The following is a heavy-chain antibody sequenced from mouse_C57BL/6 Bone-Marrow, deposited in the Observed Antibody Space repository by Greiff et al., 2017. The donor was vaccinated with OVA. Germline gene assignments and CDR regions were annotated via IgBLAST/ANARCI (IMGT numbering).Heavy chain of an antibody. Sequence: EVKLVESGPGMVKPSQSLSLTCTVTGYSITSGYDWHWIRHFPGNKLEWMGYISYSGSTNYNPSLKSRISITHDTSKNHFFLKLNSVTTEDTATYYCARALYDGYFLFAYWGQGTLVTVSA. J-gene: IGHJ3*01. CDR2: ISYSGST. D-gene: IGHD2-3*01. CDR1: GYSITSGYD. CDR3: ARALYDGYFLFAY. V-gene: IGHV3-1*01.